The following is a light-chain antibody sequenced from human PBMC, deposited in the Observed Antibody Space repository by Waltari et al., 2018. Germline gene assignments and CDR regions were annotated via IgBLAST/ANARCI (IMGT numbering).Light chain of an antibody. CDR2: GAS. J-gene: IGKJ2*01. CDR3: IAYYVCSHMTYCHQYT. Sequence: EILMTQSPDTLSVYPGKTVTFSCRASQHVSNNLAWYQHKPGQAPRLLISGASTRASVFPANFIGIWSGTKSSYTISSLQCTDSAIYVSIAYYVCSHMTYCHQYT. CDR1: QHVSNN. V-gene: IGKV3-15*01.